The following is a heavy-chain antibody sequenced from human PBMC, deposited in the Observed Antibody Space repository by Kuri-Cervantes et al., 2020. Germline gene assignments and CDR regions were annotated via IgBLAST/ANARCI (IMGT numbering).Heavy chain of an antibody. J-gene: IGHJ6*02. CDR1: GFTFSDYY. CDR3: ARLVVASNYYYYGMDV. Sequence: GESLKISCAASGFTFSDYYMSWIRQAPGKGLEWVSYISSSGSTIYYADSVKGRFTISRDNAKNSLYLQMNSLRAEDTAVYYCARLVVASNYYYYGMDVWGQGTTVTVSS. V-gene: IGHV3-11*04. D-gene: IGHD2-15*01. CDR2: ISSSGSTI.